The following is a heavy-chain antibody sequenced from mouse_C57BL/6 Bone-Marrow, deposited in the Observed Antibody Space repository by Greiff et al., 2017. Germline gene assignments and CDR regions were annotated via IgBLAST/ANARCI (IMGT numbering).Heavy chain of an antibody. CDR3: TTHYGSSYYFDY. D-gene: IGHD1-1*01. Sequence: EVQLVESGAELVRPGASVKLSCTASGFNIKDDYMHWVKQRPEQGLEWIGWIDPENGDTEYASKSQGKATITADTSSNTAYLQLSSLTSEDTAVYYCTTHYGSSYYFDYWGQGTTLTVSS. CDR2: IDPENGDT. J-gene: IGHJ2*01. CDR1: GFNIKDDY. V-gene: IGHV14-4*01.